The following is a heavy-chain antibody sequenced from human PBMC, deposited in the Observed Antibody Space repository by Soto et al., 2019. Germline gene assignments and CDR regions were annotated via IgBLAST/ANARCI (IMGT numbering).Heavy chain of an antibody. V-gene: IGHV3-11*01. CDR2: ISSSGSTI. CDR3: ARGALSGSSYTT. Sequence: XGSLRLSCAASGFTFSDYYMSWIRQAPGKGLEWVSYISSSGSTIYYADSVKGRFTFSRDNAKNSLFLQMNSLRAEDTAVYYCARGALSGSSYTTWGQGNLVTVSS. CDR1: GFTFSDYY. D-gene: IGHD2-2*02. J-gene: IGHJ5*02.